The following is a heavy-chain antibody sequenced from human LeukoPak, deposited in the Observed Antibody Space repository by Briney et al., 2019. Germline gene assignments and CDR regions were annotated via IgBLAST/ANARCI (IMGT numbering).Heavy chain of an antibody. CDR3: AREMSIAAAGSFDY. J-gene: IGHJ4*02. CDR2: INPNSGGT. Sequence: ASVKVSCKASGYTFTGYYMHWVRQAPGQGLEWMGWINPNSGGTNYAQKFQGRVTMTRDTSISTAYMELSRLRFDDTAVYYCAREMSIAAAGSFDYWGQGTLVTVSS. D-gene: IGHD6-13*01. V-gene: IGHV1-2*02. CDR1: GYTFTGYY.